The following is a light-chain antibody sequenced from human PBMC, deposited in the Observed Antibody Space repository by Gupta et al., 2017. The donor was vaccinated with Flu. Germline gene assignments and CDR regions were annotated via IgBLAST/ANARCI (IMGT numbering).Light chain of an antibody. CDR3: QKNNSTALT. V-gene: IGKV1-39*01. J-gene: IGKJ1*01. CDR1: QGISNY. CDR2: AAS. Sequence: GDRVTITCRAGQGISNYLNWYQQKPGKVPKLLIYAASSLQTGVPSRFSGSGSGTDFTLTISSLQPEDFATYYCQKNNSTALTFGQGTKVDI.